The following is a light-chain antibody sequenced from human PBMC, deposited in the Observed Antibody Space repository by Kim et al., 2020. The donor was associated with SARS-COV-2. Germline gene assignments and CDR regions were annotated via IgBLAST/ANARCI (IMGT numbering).Light chain of an antibody. J-gene: IGKJ2*01. CDR1: QTISTY. CDR2: AAS. CDR3: RQSYSTPYT. V-gene: IGKV1-39*01. Sequence: DIQMTQSPSSLSASVGDRVTITCRASQTISTYLNWYQQKPGKAPKLLIYAASSFQSGVPSRFSGSGSGTDFTLTISNLQPEDFATYHCRQSYSTPYTFGQGTKLEIK.